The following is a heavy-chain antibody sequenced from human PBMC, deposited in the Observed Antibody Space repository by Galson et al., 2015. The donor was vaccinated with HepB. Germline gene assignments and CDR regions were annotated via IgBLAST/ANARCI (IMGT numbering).Heavy chain of an antibody. CDR2: ISAYNGNA. D-gene: IGHD1-26*01. Sequence: SVKVSCKAFGYTFTDFGISWVRQAPGQGPEWMGWISAYNGNAKYAQNLQGRVTMTQDTSTSTAYMELRSLRSDDTAVYYCTRDLGGSPGVFFDYWGQGTLVTVSS. J-gene: IGHJ4*02. CDR1: GYTFTDFG. CDR3: TRDLGGSPGVFFDY. V-gene: IGHV1-18*04.